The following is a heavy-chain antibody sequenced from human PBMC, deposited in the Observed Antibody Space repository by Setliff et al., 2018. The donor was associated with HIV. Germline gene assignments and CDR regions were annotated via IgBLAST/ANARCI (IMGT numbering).Heavy chain of an antibody. CDR3: ARGWEGGMDY. CDR2: INPNSGGT. CDR1: GYTFTGYY. D-gene: IGHD1-26*01. J-gene: IGHJ4*02. V-gene: IGHV1-2*06. Sequence: ASVKVSCKASGYTFTGYYMHWVRQAPGQGLEWMGRINPNSGGTNYAQKFQGRVTMTRDTSISTAYMELSRLRSEDTAVYHCARGWEGGMDYWGQGTLVTVAS.